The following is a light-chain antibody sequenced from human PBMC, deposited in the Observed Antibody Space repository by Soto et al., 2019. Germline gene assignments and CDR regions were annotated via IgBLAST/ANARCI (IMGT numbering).Light chain of an antibody. J-gene: IGLJ1*01. Sequence: QSALTQPASVSGSPGESITISCTGTSSDVGKYNLVSWYQQDPGRAPKLIIYEGSKRPSGVSDRFSGSKSGDTASLTISGLQYDDETDYYCCSYAGGGSPVFGTGTKVTVL. CDR3: CSYAGGGSPV. V-gene: IGLV2-23*01. CDR2: EGS. CDR1: SSDVGKYNL.